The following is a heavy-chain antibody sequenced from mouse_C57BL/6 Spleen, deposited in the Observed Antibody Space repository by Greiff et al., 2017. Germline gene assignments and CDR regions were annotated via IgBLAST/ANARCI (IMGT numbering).Heavy chain of an antibody. CDR1: GYTFTSYW. CDR3: ARSDGNYEDFDY. J-gene: IGHJ2*01. Sequence: QVQLQQPGAELVRPGSSVKLSCKASGYTFTSYWMHWVKQRPIQGLEWIGNIDPSDSETHYNQKFKDKATLTVDKSSSTAYMQLSSLTSEDSAVYYCARSDGNYEDFDYWGPGTTLTVSS. D-gene: IGHD2-1*01. V-gene: IGHV1-52*01. CDR2: IDPSDSET.